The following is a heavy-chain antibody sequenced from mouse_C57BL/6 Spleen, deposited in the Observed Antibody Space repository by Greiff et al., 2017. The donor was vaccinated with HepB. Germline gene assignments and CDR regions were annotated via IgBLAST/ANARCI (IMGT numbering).Heavy chain of an antibody. CDR1: GYTFTDYY. Sequence: QVQLQQSGAELVRPGASVKLSCKASGYTFTDYYINWVKQRPGQGLEWIARIYPGSGNTYYNEKFKGKATLTADKSSSTAYMQLSSLTSEDSAVYFCARGDYGSSFDYWGQGTTLTVSS. V-gene: IGHV1-76*01. CDR3: ARGDYGSSFDY. J-gene: IGHJ2*01. CDR2: IYPGSGNT. D-gene: IGHD1-1*01.